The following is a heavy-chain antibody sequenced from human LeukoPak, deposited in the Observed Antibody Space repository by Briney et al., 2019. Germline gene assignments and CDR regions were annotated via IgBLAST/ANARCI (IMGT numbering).Heavy chain of an antibody. CDR3: AKDVERLDYFDY. CDR1: GFTFSMYG. Sequence: PGGSLRLSCAASGFTFSMYGMHWGRQAPGKGRGWVAVMSYEGTNRYYADSVKGRFTISRDNSKNTLYPVMNRLRPEDTPVYYCAKDVERLDYFDYWRQGTLVPVPS. J-gene: IGHJ4*02. CDR2: MSYEGTNR. V-gene: IGHV3-30*18. D-gene: IGHD3-9*01.